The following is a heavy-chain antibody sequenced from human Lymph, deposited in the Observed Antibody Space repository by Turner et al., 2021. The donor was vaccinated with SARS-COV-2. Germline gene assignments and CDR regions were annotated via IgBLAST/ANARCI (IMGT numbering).Heavy chain of an antibody. Sequence: QVQLVQSGAEVKKSGASVKVSCRASGYTFSSYVISWVRQAPGQGLEWMGWISVYNGYTNYAQKLQGRVTMTKDTSTSTAYMELRSLRSDDTAVYYCAREGYCSSTSCYRGQYYYYGMDVWGQGTTVTVSS. V-gene: IGHV1-18*04. CDR3: AREGYCSSTSCYRGQYYYYGMDV. J-gene: IGHJ6*02. D-gene: IGHD2-2*02. CDR2: ISVYNGYT. CDR1: GYTFSSYV.